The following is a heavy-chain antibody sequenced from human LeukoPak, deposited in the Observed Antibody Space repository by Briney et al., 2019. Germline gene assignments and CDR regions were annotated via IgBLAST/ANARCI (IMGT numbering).Heavy chain of an antibody. J-gene: IGHJ5*02. CDR3: ARVRSSWYSWFDP. CDR2: MNPNSGNT. Sequence: GSSVKVSCKASGYTFTSYDINWVRQATGQGLEWMGWMNPNSGNTGYAQKFQGRVTMTRNTSISTAYMELSSLRSEDTAVYYCARVRSSWYSWFDPWGQGTLVTVSS. CDR1: GYTFTSYD. D-gene: IGHD6-13*01. V-gene: IGHV1-8*01.